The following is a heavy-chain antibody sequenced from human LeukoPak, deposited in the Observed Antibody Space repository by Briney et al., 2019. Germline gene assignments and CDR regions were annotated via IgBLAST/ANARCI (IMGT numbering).Heavy chain of an antibody. D-gene: IGHD2/OR15-2a*01. CDR1: GFTFSGST. CDR2: IRSKANSYAT. J-gene: IGHJ4*02. V-gene: IGHV3-73*01. Sequence: GGSLRLSCAASGFTFSGSTLYWVRQASGKGLEWVGRIRSKANSYATAYAASVRGRFTISRDDSKNTGYLKMDNLKTEDTAVYYCTSLSGDFGFDYWGQGTLVTVSS. CDR3: TSLSGDFGFDY.